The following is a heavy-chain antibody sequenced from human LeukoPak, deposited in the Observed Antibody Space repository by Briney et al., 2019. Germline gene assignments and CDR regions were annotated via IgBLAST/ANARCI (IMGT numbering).Heavy chain of an antibody. CDR2: ISPYNGNT. D-gene: IGHD5-24*01. J-gene: IGHJ4*02. Sequence: GASVKVSCKASGYTFTSYGINWVRQAPGQGPEWMGWISPYNGNTNYAQKFQGRVTMTTDRSTSTAHMEMRSLRSDDTAVYYCARDPRVEGGFNLRGFDFWGQGTLVTVSS. V-gene: IGHV1-18*01. CDR3: ARDPRVEGGFNLRGFDF. CDR1: GYTFTSYG.